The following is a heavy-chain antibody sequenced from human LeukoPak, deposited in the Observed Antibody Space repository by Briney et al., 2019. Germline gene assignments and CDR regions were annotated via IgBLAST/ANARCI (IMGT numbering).Heavy chain of an antibody. J-gene: IGHJ4*02. Sequence: GRSLRLSCAASGFTFSSYGVHWVRQAPGKGLEWVAVIWYDGSKTYYADSVKGRFTISRDSSTLYLQMNSLRAEDTAVYYCAKDLMSTMVRGVIGGEVDYWGQGTLVTVSS. D-gene: IGHD3-10*01. CDR3: AKDLMSTMVRGVIGGEVDY. V-gene: IGHV3-33*06. CDR1: GFTFSSYG. CDR2: IWYDGSKT.